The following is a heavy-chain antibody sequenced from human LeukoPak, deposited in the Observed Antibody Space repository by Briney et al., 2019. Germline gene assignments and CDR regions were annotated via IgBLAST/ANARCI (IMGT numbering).Heavy chain of an antibody. CDR1: GYTFTDYY. CDR2: INPNSGGT. D-gene: IGHD5-12*01. Sequence: ASVKVSCKASGYTFTDYYMHWVRQAPGQGLERMGWINPNSGGTNYAQKFQGRVTMTLETSISTAYMELSRLRFDDTAVYYCARDRGGYSGYDQIYWGQGTLVTVSS. V-gene: IGHV1-2*02. J-gene: IGHJ4*02. CDR3: ARDRGGYSGYDQIY.